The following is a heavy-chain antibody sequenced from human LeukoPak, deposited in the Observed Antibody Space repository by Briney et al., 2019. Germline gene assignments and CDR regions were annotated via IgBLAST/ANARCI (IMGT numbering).Heavy chain of an antibody. D-gene: IGHD6-6*01. CDR3: ARVIAARRPWRFDP. V-gene: IGHV4-59*01. Sequence: SETLSLTCTVSGGSISSYYWSWIRQPPGKGLEWIGYIYYSGSTNYNPSLKSRVTISVDTPKNQFSLKLSSVTAADTAVYYCARVIAARRPWRFDPWGQGTLVTVSS. J-gene: IGHJ5*02. CDR1: GGSISSYY. CDR2: IYYSGST.